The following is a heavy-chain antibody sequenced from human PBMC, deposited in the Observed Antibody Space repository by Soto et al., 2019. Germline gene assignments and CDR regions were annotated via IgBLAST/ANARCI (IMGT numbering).Heavy chain of an antibody. CDR2: IDWDDDK. CDR1: GFSLSTSGMC. CDR3: ARSGATRYYYGMDV. Sequence: SGPTLVNPTQTLTLTCTFSGFSLSTSGMCVSWIRQPPGKALEWLALIDWDDDKYYSTSLKTRLTISKDTSKNQVVLTMTNMDPVDTATYYCARSGATRYYYGMDVRGQGTTVTVSS. D-gene: IGHD1-26*01. J-gene: IGHJ6*02. V-gene: IGHV2-70*01.